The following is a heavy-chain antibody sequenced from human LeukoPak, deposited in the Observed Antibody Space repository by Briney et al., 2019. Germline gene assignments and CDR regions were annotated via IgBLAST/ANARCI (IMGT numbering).Heavy chain of an antibody. D-gene: IGHD3-3*01. Sequence: SETLSLSCTVSGGSISSYYWSWIRQPAGKGLEWIGRIYTSGSTNYNPSLKSRVTMSVDTSKNQFSLKLSSVTAADTAVYYCARAGDFWSGYYSGGRGVGSNFDYWGQGTLVTVSS. V-gene: IGHV4-4*07. CDR2: IYTSGST. J-gene: IGHJ4*02. CDR3: ARAGDFWSGYYSGGRGVGSNFDY. CDR1: GGSISSYY.